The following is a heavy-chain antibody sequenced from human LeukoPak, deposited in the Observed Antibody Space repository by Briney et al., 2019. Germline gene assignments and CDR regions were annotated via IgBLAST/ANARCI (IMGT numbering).Heavy chain of an antibody. CDR3: AKDYVAGRVY. V-gene: IGHV3-30*02. Sequence: GGSLRLSCAASGFTFSSYGMHWVRQAPGKGLEWVAFIGYDGSNKDYADSVKGRFTISRDNSKNTLYLQMNSLRAEDTAVYYCAKDYVAGRVYWGQGALVTVSS. J-gene: IGHJ4*02. D-gene: IGHD6-19*01. CDR1: GFTFSSYG. CDR2: IGYDGSNK.